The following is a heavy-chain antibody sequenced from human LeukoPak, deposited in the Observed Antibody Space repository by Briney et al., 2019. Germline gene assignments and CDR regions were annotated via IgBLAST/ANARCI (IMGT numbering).Heavy chain of an antibody. J-gene: IGHJ4*02. Sequence: ASVKVSCKASGYTFSSYYMHWVRQAPGQGLEWMGVINPSGGTTTYAQKFQGRVTMTEDTSTDTAYMELSSLRSEDTAVYYCARGVYSGSYYSDYWGQGTLVTVSS. CDR2: INPSGGTT. CDR3: ARGVYSGSYYSDY. D-gene: IGHD1-26*01. V-gene: IGHV1-46*01. CDR1: GYTFSSYY.